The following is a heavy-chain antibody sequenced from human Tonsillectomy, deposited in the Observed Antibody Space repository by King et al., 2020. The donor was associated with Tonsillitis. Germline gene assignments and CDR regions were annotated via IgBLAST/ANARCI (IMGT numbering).Heavy chain of an antibody. Sequence: VQLVESGGGVVRPGGSLRLSCAASGFTFGDYGMSWVRQAPGKGLEWVSGINWNGGSTGYADSVKGRFTISRDNAKNSLYLQMNSLRAEDTALYYCATGDGSGSYSYYYYYGMDVWGQGPTVTVSS. CDR2: INWNGGST. CDR3: ATGDGSGSYSYYYYYGMDV. D-gene: IGHD3-10*01. J-gene: IGHJ6*02. V-gene: IGHV3-20*04. CDR1: GFTFGDYG.